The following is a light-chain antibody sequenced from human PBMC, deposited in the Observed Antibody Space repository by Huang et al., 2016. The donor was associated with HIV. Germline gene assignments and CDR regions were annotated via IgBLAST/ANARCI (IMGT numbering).Light chain of an antibody. CDR2: AAS. Sequence: DIQMTPSPSSLSASVGDRVTITCRASQGISNDLAWYQQKPGKVPKLMIYAASTWQSGVPSRFSGIGAGTDFTLTISSLQPEDVATYYCQKYNSAPRVWTFGQGTKVEIK. CDR1: QGISND. V-gene: IGKV1-27*01. J-gene: IGKJ1*01. CDR3: QKYNSAPRVWT.